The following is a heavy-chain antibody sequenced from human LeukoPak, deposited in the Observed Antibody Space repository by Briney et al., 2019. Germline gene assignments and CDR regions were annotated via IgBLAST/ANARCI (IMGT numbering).Heavy chain of an antibody. Sequence: SETLSLTCTVSGGSISSYYWSWIRQPPGKGLEWIGYIYYSGSTNYNPSLKSRVTISVDTSKNQFSRKLSSVTAADTAVYYCARGTGAARLLSYWGQGALVTVSS. CDR2: IYYSGST. J-gene: IGHJ4*02. V-gene: IGHV4-59*01. CDR3: ARGTGAARLLSY. CDR1: GGSISSYY. D-gene: IGHD6-6*01.